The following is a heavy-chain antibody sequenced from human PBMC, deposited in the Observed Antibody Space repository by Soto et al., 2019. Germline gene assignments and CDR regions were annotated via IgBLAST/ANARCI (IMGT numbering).Heavy chain of an antibody. CDR3: ATDWSSNWINWFDP. J-gene: IGHJ5*02. CDR1: GFTFNSYG. Sequence: ASVKVSCKSFGFTFNSYGINWVRQAPGQGLEWMGWINACNGNTKYSQKFQGRVTITRDTSASTAYMELSSLRSEDTAVYYCATDWSSNWINWFDPWGQGTLVTVSS. V-gene: IGHV1-3*01. D-gene: IGHD6-13*01. CDR2: INACNGNT.